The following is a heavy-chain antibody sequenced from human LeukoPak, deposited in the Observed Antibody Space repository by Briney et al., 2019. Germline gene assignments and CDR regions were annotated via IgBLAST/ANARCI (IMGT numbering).Heavy chain of an antibody. Sequence: SETLSLTCPVSGGSISNYYYWTWIRQPPGKGLEWVGYVYYTGSTNFNPSLKSRVTMSLDTARNQFSLKLTSLTAADTAVYYCARGAMATTPFFDYWGQGTLVTVSS. V-gene: IGHV4-59*01. CDR1: GGSISNYY. CDR3: ARGAMATTPFFDY. CDR2: VYYTGST. J-gene: IGHJ4*02. D-gene: IGHD5-24*01.